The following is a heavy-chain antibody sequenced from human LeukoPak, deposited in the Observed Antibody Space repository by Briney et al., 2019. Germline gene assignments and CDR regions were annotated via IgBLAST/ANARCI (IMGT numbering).Heavy chain of an antibody. CDR3: ARDPVAGTNWFDP. CDR2: IIPILGIA. Sequence: ASVKVFCKASGGTFSSYAISWVRQAPGQGLEWMGRIIPILGIANYAQKFQGRVTITADKSTSTAYMELSSLRSEDTAVYYCARDPVAGTNWFDPWGQGTLVTVSS. J-gene: IGHJ5*02. D-gene: IGHD6-19*01. CDR1: GGTFSSYA. V-gene: IGHV1-69*04.